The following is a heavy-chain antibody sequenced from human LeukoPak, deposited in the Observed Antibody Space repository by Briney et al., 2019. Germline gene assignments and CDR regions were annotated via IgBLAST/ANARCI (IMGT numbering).Heavy chain of an antibody. V-gene: IGHV4-4*02. D-gene: IGHD1-14*01. J-gene: IGHJ4*02. Sequence: SETLSLTCTVSLASTPSNFWSWVRQLPGKGLEWIGEIHRSGSPNYNPSLQSRVTISIDRSRNQIALELSSVTAADTAVYYCAREILGGFNPGAYWGQGTLVTVSS. CDR1: LASTPSNF. CDR2: IHRSGSP. CDR3: AREILGGFNPGAY.